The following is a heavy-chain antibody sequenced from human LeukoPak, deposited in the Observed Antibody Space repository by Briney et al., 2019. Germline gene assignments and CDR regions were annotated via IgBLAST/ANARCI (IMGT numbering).Heavy chain of an antibody. D-gene: IGHD6-13*01. Sequence: GGSLRLSCPASGFTFSSYGMHWGRQAPGKGLEWVAMIWYDGSNMYYADSVKGRFTISRDNSKNTVFLQMNSLRAEDTGVYYCARGGCARSSCYDNWGQGTLVTVSS. CDR2: IWYDGSNM. J-gene: IGHJ4*02. CDR3: ARGGCARSSCYDN. V-gene: IGHV3-33*01. CDR1: GFTFSSYG.